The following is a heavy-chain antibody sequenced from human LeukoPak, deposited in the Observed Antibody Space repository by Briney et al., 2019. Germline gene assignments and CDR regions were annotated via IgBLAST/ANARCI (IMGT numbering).Heavy chain of an antibody. D-gene: IGHD3-22*01. J-gene: IGHJ6*02. V-gene: IGHV1-69*10. Sequence: GASVKVSCKASGGTFTNCAINWVRQAPGQGLEWVGRVIPILGYTHYAQKYQGRVTVTADKSGGTAYMELSSLRFEDTAVYYCARGLYHYDSSGYSYYYYYDMDVWGQGTTVTVSS. CDR1: GGTFTNCA. CDR2: VIPILGYT. CDR3: ARGLYHYDSSGYSYYYYYDMDV.